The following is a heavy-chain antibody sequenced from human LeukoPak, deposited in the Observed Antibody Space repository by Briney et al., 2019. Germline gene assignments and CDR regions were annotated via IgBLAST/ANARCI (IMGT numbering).Heavy chain of an antibody. CDR3: ARVAVVVPAARLRFDP. J-gene: IGHJ5*02. Sequence: SETLSLTCTVSGYSTSSGYYWGWIRQPPGKGLEWIGSIYHSGSTYYNPSLKSRVTISVDTSKNQFSLKLSSVTAADTAVYYCARVAVVVPAARLRFDPWGQGTLVTVSS. CDR2: IYHSGST. V-gene: IGHV4-38-2*02. D-gene: IGHD2-2*01. CDR1: GYSTSSGYY.